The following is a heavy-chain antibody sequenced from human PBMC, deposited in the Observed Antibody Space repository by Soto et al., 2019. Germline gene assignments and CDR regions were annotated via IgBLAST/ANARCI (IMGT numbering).Heavy chain of an antibody. CDR3: AIEVGHMDV. CDR2: VSPYNGDT. V-gene: IGHV1-18*04. Sequence: QVQLVQSGAEVKKPGASVKVSCKASGYTFTTYGINWFRQAPGQGLEWMGWVSPYNGDTTYAQKVQGRVTMTTDTSTTTAYLELRSLRSDDTAVYYCAIEVGHMDVWGQGTTVTVSS. D-gene: IGHD2-2*01. CDR1: GYTFTTYG. J-gene: IGHJ6*02.